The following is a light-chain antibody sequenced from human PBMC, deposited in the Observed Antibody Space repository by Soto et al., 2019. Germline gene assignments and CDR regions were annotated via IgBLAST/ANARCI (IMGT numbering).Light chain of an antibody. Sequence: EIVLTQSPGTLSLSPGERATLSXRASQTISNTFLAWYQQRPGQAPRLLIYGASGRAAGIPDRFSGSGSGTDFTLSISRLEPEDFAVYYCQQYGVSPTFGGGTKVEIK. J-gene: IGKJ4*01. CDR2: GAS. CDR1: QTISNTF. CDR3: QQYGVSPT. V-gene: IGKV3-20*01.